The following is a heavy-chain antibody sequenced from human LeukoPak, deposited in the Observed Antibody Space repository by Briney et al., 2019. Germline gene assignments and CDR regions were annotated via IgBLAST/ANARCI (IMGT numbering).Heavy chain of an antibody. CDR3: ARSTAKSRYYYYYYYMDV. CDR1: GGSISSYY. D-gene: IGHD5-18*01. V-gene: IGHV4-59*12. J-gene: IGHJ6*03. Sequence: NTSETLSLTCTVSGGSISSYYWSWIWQPPGKGLEWIGYIYYSGSTNYNPSLKSRVTMSVDTSKNQFSLKLSSVTAADTAVYYCARSTAKSRYYYYYYYMDVWGKGTTVTVSS. CDR2: IYYSGST.